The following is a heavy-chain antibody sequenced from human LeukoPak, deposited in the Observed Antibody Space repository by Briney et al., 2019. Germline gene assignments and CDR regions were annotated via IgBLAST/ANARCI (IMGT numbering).Heavy chain of an antibody. CDR2: TTSKGNNYIT. D-gene: IGHD3-16*01. Sequence: GGSLRLSCVVSGLTLSDQYMEWVRQAPGKGLEWVGRTTSKGNNYITEYAASVRGRFTISRDDSRNSVYLQMNSLKTEDTAVYYCARMTFGGMDVWGKGATVTVSS. CDR3: ARMTFGGMDV. V-gene: IGHV3-72*01. J-gene: IGHJ6*04. CDR1: GLTLSDQY.